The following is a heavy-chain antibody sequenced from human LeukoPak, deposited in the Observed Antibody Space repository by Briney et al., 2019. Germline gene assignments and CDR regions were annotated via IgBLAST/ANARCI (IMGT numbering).Heavy chain of an antibody. Sequence: GGSLRLSCAASGLTFSNYAMSWVRQAPGKGLESVSVISGTGGRTYYADSVKGRFTISRDNSKNTVYLQMNRLRAEDTTVYYCAKGHSDYGTGFDLWGQGTLVTVSS. J-gene: IGHJ4*02. V-gene: IGHV3-23*01. D-gene: IGHD4-17*01. CDR2: ISGTGGRT. CDR3: AKGHSDYGTGFDL. CDR1: GLTFSNYA.